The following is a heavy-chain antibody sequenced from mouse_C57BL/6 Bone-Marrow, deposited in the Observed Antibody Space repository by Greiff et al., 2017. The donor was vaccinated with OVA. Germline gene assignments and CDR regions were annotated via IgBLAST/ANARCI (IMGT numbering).Heavy chain of an antibody. CDR3: AGLYYYGSSPFAY. CDR1: GFSLSTFGMG. J-gene: IGHJ3*01. Sequence: QVTLKESGPGILQPSQTLSLTCSFSGFSLSTFGMGVGWIRQPSGKGLEWLAHIWWDDDKYYNPALKSRLTISKDTSKNQVFLKIANVDTADTATYYCAGLYYYGSSPFAYWGQGTLVTVSA. V-gene: IGHV8-8*01. D-gene: IGHD1-1*01. CDR2: IWWDDDK.